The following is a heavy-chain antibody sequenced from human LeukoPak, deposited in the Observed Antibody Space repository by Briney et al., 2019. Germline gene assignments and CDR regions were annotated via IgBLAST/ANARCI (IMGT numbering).Heavy chain of an antibody. V-gene: IGHV1-69*13. CDR2: IILIFGTA. CDR3: ARDRRLRYFDWSSYYYYGMDV. D-gene: IGHD3-9*01. Sequence: SVKVSCKASGGTFSSYAISWVRQAPGQGLEWMGGIILIFGTANYAQKFQGRVTITADESTSTAYMELSSLRSEDTAVYYCARDRRLRYFDWSSYYYYGMDVWGQGTTVTVSS. J-gene: IGHJ6*02. CDR1: GGTFSSYA.